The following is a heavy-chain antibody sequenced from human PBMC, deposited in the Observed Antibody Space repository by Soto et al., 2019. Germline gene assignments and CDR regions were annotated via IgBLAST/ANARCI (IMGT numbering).Heavy chain of an antibody. CDR3: ARDFYGSGSNWFDP. CDR2: IKQDGSEK. D-gene: IGHD3-10*01. J-gene: IGHJ5*02. V-gene: IGHV3-7*01. CDR1: GFTFSSYW. Sequence: EVQLVESGGGLVQPGGSLRLSCAASGFTFSSYWMSWVRQAPGKGLEWVDNIKQDGSEKYYVDSVKGRFTISRDNAKNSLYLQMNSLRAEDTAVYYCARDFYGSGSNWFDPWGQGTLVTVSS.